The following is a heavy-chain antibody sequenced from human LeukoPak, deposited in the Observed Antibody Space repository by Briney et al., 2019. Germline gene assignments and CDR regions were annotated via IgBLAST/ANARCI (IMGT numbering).Heavy chain of an antibody. Sequence: ASVKVSCKASGYTFTGYYIHWVRPAPGQGLEWMGWINPNSGGTNYAQKFQDWVTLTRDMSINTAYMELSRLRSDDTAVYYCARGWGYYDRSGYFYRKYYSDYWGQGTLVTVSS. V-gene: IGHV1-2*04. CDR1: GYTFTGYY. J-gene: IGHJ4*02. D-gene: IGHD3-22*01. CDR3: ARGWGYYDRSGYFYRKYYSDY. CDR2: INPNSGGT.